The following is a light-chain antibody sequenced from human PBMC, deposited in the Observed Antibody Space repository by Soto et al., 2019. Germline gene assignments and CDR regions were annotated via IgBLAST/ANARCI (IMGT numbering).Light chain of an antibody. Sequence: DIVLTQSPGTLSLSPGERASLSCRASQSLSGYLAWCQQRPGQAPRLLIYTTSNRATDIPDRFSGSGSGTDFTLTISRLEPEDFAVYYCQQYGSSPWTFGQGTKVEIK. CDR1: QSLSGY. J-gene: IGKJ1*01. V-gene: IGKV3-20*01. CDR3: QQYGSSPWT. CDR2: TTS.